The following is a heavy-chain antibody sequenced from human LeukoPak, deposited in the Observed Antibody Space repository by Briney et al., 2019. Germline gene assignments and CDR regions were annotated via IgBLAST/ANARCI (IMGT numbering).Heavy chain of an antibody. V-gene: IGHV5-51*01. CDR2: IYPGDSDT. CDR3: ARRQYFSSPFDP. CDR1: GYSFTSYW. Sequence: GGALQSSCKGAGYSFTSYWIGWGRRMPGKGGEGMGIIYPGDSDTRYSPSFQGQVTISADKSISTAYLQWSSLKASDTAMYYCARRQYFSSPFDPWGQGTLVTVSS. D-gene: IGHD3-3*01. J-gene: IGHJ5*02.